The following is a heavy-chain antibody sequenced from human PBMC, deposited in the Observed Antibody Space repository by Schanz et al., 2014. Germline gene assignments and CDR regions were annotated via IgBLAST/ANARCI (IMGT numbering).Heavy chain of an antibody. D-gene: IGHD2-2*01. CDR1: GGTFSTYP. J-gene: IGHJ5*02. CDR2: IVPIAGIT. Sequence: QVQLVQSGAEVKKPGSSVKVSCKASGGTFSTYPINWLRQAPGQGLEWMGRIVPIAGITNYAQRFQGRVTITADKSSDTAYMELSSLRSEDTAVYYCARDRRRYCSTASCLHDNWFDPWGQGTLVIVSS. V-gene: IGHV1-69*04. CDR3: ARDRRRYCSTASCLHDNWFDP.